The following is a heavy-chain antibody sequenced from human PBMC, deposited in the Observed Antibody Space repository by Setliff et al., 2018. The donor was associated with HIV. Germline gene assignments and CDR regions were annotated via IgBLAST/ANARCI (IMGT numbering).Heavy chain of an antibody. V-gene: IGHV3-73*01. J-gene: IGHJ4*02. D-gene: IGHD1-26*01. CDR2: IRSRSNSHAT. Sequence: GGSLRLSCAASGFTFSSYAMSWVRQPPGKGLECVGRIRSRSNSHATVYAAAVRGRFTITRDNSKNMLYLQMNSLRADDTAVYYCARDQRWEFPHYFDYWGQGALVTVSS. CDR3: ARDQRWEFPHYFDY. CDR1: GFTFSSYA.